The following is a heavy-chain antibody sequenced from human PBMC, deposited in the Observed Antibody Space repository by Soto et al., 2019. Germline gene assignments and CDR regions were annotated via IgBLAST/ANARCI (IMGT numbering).Heavy chain of an antibody. V-gene: IGHV4-30-4*01. D-gene: IGHD3-16*01. CDR1: GDSISSGNKY. CDR3: ARVPSPFDYYYAMDV. Sequence: SETLSLTCTVSGDSISSGNKYWSWIRQPPGKGLEWIGYIFSSGATYYNPSLKSRLTMSLDASQNQFSLKLNSLTDADTAVYFCARVPSPFDYYYAMDVWGQGTTVTVSS. CDR2: IFSSGAT. J-gene: IGHJ6*02.